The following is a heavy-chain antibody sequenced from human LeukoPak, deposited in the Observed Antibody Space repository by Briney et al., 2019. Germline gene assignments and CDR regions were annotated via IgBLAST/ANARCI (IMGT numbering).Heavy chain of an antibody. CDR1: GYSISSGYY. V-gene: IGHV4-38-2*02. CDR3: ARSLTVTTSVYYYYYMDV. D-gene: IGHD4-11*01. CDR2: IYHSGST. Sequence: SETLSLTCTVSGYSISSGYYWGWIRQPPGKGLEWIGSIYHSGSTNYNPSLKSRVTISVDTSKNQFSLKLSSVTAADTAVYYCARSLTVTTSVYYYYYMDVWGKGTTVTVSS. J-gene: IGHJ6*03.